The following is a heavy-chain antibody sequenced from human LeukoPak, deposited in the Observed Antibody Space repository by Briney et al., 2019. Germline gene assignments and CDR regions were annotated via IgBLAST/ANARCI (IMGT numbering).Heavy chain of an antibody. CDR1: GFTFSTFD. D-gene: IGHD3-22*01. CDR3: AKASDFDSSGFPIDVFDF. Sequence: GGSLRLSCSASGFTFSTFDMSWVRQAPGKGLQWVSTISGAGGTTLFADSVKGRFSISRDNSNNKVFLQMNSLRVEDTAVYYCAKASDFDSSGFPIDVFDFWGQGLLVSVAS. CDR2: ISGAGGTT. J-gene: IGHJ4*02. V-gene: IGHV3-23*01.